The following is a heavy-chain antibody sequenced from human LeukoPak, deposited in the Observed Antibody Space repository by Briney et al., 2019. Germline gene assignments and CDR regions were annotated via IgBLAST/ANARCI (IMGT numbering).Heavy chain of an antibody. CDR3: ARAITMMYNWFDP. CDR2: IYYSGST. J-gene: IGHJ5*02. CDR1: GGSISSYY. D-gene: IGHD3-22*01. Sequence: PSETLSLTCTVSGGSISSYYWSWIRQPPGKGLEWIGYIYYSGSTSYNPSLKSRVTISVDTSKNQFSLKLSSVTAADTAVYYCARAITMMYNWFDPWGQGTLVTVSS. V-gene: IGHV4-59*01.